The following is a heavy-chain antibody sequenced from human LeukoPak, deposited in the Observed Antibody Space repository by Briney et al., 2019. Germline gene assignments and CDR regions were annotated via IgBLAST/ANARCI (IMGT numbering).Heavy chain of an antibody. Sequence: ASVKVSCKASGYTFTSYDINWVRQATGQGLEWMGWMNPNSGNTGYAQKFQGRVTMTRNTSISTAYMELSSLRSEDTAVYYCARGRPVLRYFDWFRTRTLWPRVANAFDIWGQGTMVTVSS. D-gene: IGHD3-9*01. CDR1: GYTFTSYD. CDR2: MNPNSGNT. CDR3: ARGRPVLRYFDWFRTRTLWPRVANAFDI. J-gene: IGHJ3*02. V-gene: IGHV1-8*01.